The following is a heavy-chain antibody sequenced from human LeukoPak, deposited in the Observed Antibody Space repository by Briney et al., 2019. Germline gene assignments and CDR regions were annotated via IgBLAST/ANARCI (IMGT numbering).Heavy chain of an antibody. CDR2: FDPEEGEA. CDR3: ASTRIPMLRGPFDP. V-gene: IGHV1-24*01. J-gene: IGHJ5*02. Sequence: ASVKVSCKVSGYTLTELSMHRVRRAPGKGLEWMGGFDPEEGEAIYAQTFQGRVTMTEDTSTDTAYMELSSLRSGDTAVYYCASTRIPMLRGPFDPWGQGTLVTVSS. D-gene: IGHD3-10*01. CDR1: GYTLTELS.